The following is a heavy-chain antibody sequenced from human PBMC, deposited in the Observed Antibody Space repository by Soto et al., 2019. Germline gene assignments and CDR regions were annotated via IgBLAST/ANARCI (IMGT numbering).Heavy chain of an antibody. J-gene: IGHJ4*02. CDR1: GFTVSSNY. Sequence: GGSLRLSCAASGFTVSSNYMSWVRQAPGKGLEWVSVIYSGGSTYYADSVKGRFTISRHNSKNTLYLQMNSLRAEDTAVYYCASELEHYYGSGSYETFDYWGQGTLVTVSS. D-gene: IGHD3-10*01. V-gene: IGHV3-53*04. CDR2: IYSGGST. CDR3: ASELEHYYGSGSYETFDY.